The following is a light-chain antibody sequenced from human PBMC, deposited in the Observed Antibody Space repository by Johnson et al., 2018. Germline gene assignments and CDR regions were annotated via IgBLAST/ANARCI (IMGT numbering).Light chain of an antibody. CDR3: GTWDSSLTAGKF. CDR2: ENN. Sequence: QSVLTQPPSVSAAPGQKVTISCSGSSSNIGNNYVSWYQQLPGTAPKLLIYENNKRPSGIPDRFSGSKSGTSATLGITGLQTGDEAEYYCGTWDSSLTAGKFFGTGTKVTVL. V-gene: IGLV1-51*02. CDR1: SSNIGNNY. J-gene: IGLJ1*01.